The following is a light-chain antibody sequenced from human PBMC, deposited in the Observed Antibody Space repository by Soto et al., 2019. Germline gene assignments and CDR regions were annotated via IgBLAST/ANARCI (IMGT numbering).Light chain of an antibody. Sequence: QSVLTQPASVSGSPGQSITISCTGTSSDVGSYNLVSWYQQHPGKAPKLMIYEGSKRPSGVSNRFSGSKSGNTASLTISGLQAEDEADYYCCSYAGSSTPSFGTGTQLTVL. J-gene: IGLJ1*01. CDR3: CSYAGSSTPS. CDR2: EGS. V-gene: IGLV2-23*01. CDR1: SSDVGSYNL.